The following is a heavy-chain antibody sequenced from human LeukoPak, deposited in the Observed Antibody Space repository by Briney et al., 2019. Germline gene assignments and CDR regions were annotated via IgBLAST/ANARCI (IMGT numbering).Heavy chain of an antibody. CDR2: INPNSGGT. CDR1: GYTFTGYY. Sequence: GASVKVSCKASGYTFTGYYMHWVRQAPGQGLEWMGWINPNSGGTNYAQEFQGRVTMTRDTSISTAYMELSRLRSDDTAVYYCARGGPDDFWSGYLIDYWAQGTLVTVSS. D-gene: IGHD3-3*01. CDR3: ARGGPDDFWSGYLIDY. V-gene: IGHV1-2*02. J-gene: IGHJ4*02.